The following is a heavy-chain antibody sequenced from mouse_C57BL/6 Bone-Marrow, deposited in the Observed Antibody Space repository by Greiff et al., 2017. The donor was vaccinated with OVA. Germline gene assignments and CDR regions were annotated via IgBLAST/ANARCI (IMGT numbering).Heavy chain of an antibody. Sequence: QVQLQQPGAELVKPGASVKLSCKASGYTFTSYWMHWVKQRTGRGLEWIGRIDPNSGGTKYNEKFKGKATLTVDKSSSTAYMQLSSLTSEDSAVDDWARCGYGSSYYYARDYWGQGTSVTVSS. D-gene: IGHD1-1*01. J-gene: IGHJ4*01. CDR1: GYTFTSYW. V-gene: IGHV1-72*01. CDR2: IDPNSGGT. CDR3: ARCGYGSSYYYARDY.